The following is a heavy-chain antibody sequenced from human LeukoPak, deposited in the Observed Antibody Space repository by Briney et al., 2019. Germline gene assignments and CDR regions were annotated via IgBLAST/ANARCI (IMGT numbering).Heavy chain of an antibody. D-gene: IGHD6-19*01. CDR1: GGSISSSSYY. J-gene: IGHJ4*02. Sequence: PSETLPLTCPVSGGSISSSSYYWGWIRQPPGKGLEGIGSIYYSGGTYYNTSLESRVAISADMSKIQISLKLCSVTASDTALYFCARERGEEYSSGWYKTNFFDTWGQGTRVTVSS. CDR3: ARERGEEYSSGWYKTNFFDT. V-gene: IGHV4-39*07. CDR2: IYYSGGT.